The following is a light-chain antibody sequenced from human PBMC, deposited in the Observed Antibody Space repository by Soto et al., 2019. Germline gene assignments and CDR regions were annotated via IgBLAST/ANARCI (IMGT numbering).Light chain of an antibody. Sequence: DIQVTQSRSSLSASVGDRVTITCRASQSIGSHLNWYQQKPGTAPNLLIYGASSLRGGVPSRFSGSGSGTDFTLTISTLQPEDFATYYCLQTDSLSVAFGGGTKVEI. CDR1: QSIGSH. CDR3: LQTDSLSVA. V-gene: IGKV1-39*01. CDR2: GAS. J-gene: IGKJ4*01.